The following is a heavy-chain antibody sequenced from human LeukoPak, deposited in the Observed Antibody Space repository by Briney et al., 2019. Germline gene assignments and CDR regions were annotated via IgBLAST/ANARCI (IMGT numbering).Heavy chain of an antibody. CDR3: ARDVRGYRRPLHY. V-gene: IGHV3-30*02. CDR1: GFTFSSYG. Sequence: GGSLRLSCAASGFTFSSYGMHWVRQAPGEGLEWVAFIRYDGSNKYYADSVKGRFTISRDNSKNTMYLQMNSLRVDDTAIYYCARDVRGYRRPLHYWGQGTLVTVSS. J-gene: IGHJ4*02. D-gene: IGHD5-12*01. CDR2: IRYDGSNK.